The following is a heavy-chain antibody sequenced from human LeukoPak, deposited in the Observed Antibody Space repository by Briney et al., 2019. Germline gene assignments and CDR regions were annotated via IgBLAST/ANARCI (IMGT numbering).Heavy chain of an antibody. V-gene: IGHV4-39*01. D-gene: IGHD3-3*01. Sequence: SETLSLTCTVSGGSISSSSYYWGWIRQPPGKGLEWIGSIYYSGSTYYNPSLKSRVTISVDTSENQFSLKLSSVTAADTAVYYCALTYYDFWSGLTGYGMDVWGQGTTVTVSS. CDR3: ALTYYDFWSGLTGYGMDV. CDR1: GGSISSSSYY. CDR2: IYYSGST. J-gene: IGHJ6*02.